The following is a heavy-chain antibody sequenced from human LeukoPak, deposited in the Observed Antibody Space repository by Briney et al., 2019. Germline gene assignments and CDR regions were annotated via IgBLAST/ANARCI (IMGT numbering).Heavy chain of an antibody. V-gene: IGHV1-69*13. J-gene: IGHJ4*02. CDR3: ARDGGPFDY. CDR1: GGTFSSYT. CDR2: IIPIFGTA. Sequence: ASVKVSCKASGGTFSSYTITWVRQAPGQGLEWMGGIIPIFGTANYAQKFQGRVTITADESTSTAYMELSSVRSKDTAVYYCARDGGPFDYWGQGTLVTVSS. D-gene: IGHD2-15*01.